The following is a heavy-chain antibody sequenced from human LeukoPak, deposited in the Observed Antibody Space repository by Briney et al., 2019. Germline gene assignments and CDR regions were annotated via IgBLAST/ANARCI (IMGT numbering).Heavy chain of an antibody. CDR3: AKGSYGAPSDY. J-gene: IGHJ4*02. CDR1: GFTFSNYG. Sequence: GGSLRLSCAASGFTFSNYGMHWVRQAPDKGLEWVVVISYDGSNKYYVDSVKGRFTISRDNFKNTLYLQMNSLRAEDTAVYYCAKGSYGAPSDYWGQGTLVTVSS. D-gene: IGHD4-17*01. CDR2: ISYDGSNK. V-gene: IGHV3-30*18.